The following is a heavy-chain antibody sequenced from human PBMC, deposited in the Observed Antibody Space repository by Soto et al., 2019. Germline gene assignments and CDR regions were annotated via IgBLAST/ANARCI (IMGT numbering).Heavy chain of an antibody. D-gene: IGHD2-15*01. Sequence: GGSLRLSCAASGFTFNNYAMSWVRQAPGKGLEWVSAISSSGYSTYYADSVKGRFTISRDNSKNTVYLQMNNLRAEDTAVYYCAKGSVVVAAKFDSWGQGTLVTVS. V-gene: IGHV3-23*01. CDR3: AKGSVVVAAKFDS. J-gene: IGHJ4*02. CDR2: ISSSGYST. CDR1: GFTFNNYA.